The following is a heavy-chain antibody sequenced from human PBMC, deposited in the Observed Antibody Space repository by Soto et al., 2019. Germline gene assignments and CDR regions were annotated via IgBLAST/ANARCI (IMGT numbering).Heavy chain of an antibody. CDR1: GYTFPSYD. J-gene: IGHJ5*02. V-gene: IGHV1-8*01. CDR3: ARGITIFGVAPP. Sequence: ASVTVSCKASGYTFPSYDINWVRQATGQGLEWMGWMNPNSGNTGYAQKFQGRVTMTRNTSISTAYMELSSLRSEDTAVYYCARGITIFGVAPPWGQGTLVTVSS. CDR2: MNPNSGNT. D-gene: IGHD3-3*01.